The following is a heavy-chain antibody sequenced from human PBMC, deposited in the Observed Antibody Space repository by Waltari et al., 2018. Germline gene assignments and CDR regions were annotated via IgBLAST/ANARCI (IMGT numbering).Heavy chain of an antibody. J-gene: IGHJ3*02. Sequence: QVQLQESGPGLVKPSQTLSLTCTVSGGSISTSGYFWSWIRQPAGKGLEWIGRVYSSGSTYYNPSLKSRVTISIDTSKNQFSLKLTSVTAADTAVYYCVRETMSRGPPSGSFSIWGQGTMVTVSA. CDR1: GGSISTSGYF. CDR2: VYSSGST. V-gene: IGHV4-61*02. CDR3: VRETMSRGPPSGSFSI. D-gene: IGHD1-26*01.